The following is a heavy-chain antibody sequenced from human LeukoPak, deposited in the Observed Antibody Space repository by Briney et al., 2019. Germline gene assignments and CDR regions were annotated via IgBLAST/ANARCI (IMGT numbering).Heavy chain of an antibody. V-gene: IGHV3-23*01. J-gene: IGHJ6*03. D-gene: IGHD2-2*01. CDR2: ISGSGGST. CDR3: AKDDGRDIVVVPASDHYYYMDV. Sequence: PGGSLRLSCAASGFTFSSYAMSWVRQAPGKGLEWVSAISGSGGSTYYADSVKGRFTISRDNSKNTLYLQMNSLRAEDTAVYYCAKDDGRDIVVVPASDHYYYMDVWGKGTTVTVSS. CDR1: GFTFSSYA.